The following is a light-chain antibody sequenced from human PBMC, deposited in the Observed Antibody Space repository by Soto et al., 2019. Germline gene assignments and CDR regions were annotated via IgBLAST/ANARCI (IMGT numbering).Light chain of an antibody. CDR3: PSYDSSLSGSYV. CDR1: SSNIGAGYD. Sequence: QSVLTQPPSVSGAPGQRVTISCTGSSSNIGAGYDVHWYQRLPGTAPKVLIYGNNNRPSGVPDRFSGSKSGTSASLAITGLRAEDEADYYCPSYDSSLSGSYVFGTGTKLTVL. J-gene: IGLJ1*01. CDR2: GNN. V-gene: IGLV1-40*01.